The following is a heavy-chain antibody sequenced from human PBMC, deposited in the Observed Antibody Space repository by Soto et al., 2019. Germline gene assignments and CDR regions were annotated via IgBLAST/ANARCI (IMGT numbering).Heavy chain of an antibody. Sequence: QVHLVQSGAEVKKSGASVKVSCEACGYSFTAYCVHWVRQAPGQGLEWMGWINPNSGGTNYAQRFQGRVAMTTDTSTNTAYMKLNCLKSDDTALYFCARSSGTNSDFDYWGQGTQVTVSS. D-gene: IGHD6-19*01. CDR1: GYSFTAYC. CDR3: ARSSGTNSDFDY. CDR2: INPNSGGT. J-gene: IGHJ4*01. V-gene: IGHV1-2*02.